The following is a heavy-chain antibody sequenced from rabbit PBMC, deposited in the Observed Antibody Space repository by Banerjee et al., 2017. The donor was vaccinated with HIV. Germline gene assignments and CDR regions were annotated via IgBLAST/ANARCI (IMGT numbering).Heavy chain of an antibody. CDR1: GFDFSSYG. CDR2: IDPVFGST. Sequence: QEQLVESGGGLVQPGGSLKLSCKASGFDFSSYGVSWVRQAPGKGLEWIGYIDPVFGSTYYASWVNGRFTISSHNAQNTLYLQLNSLTAADTATYFCVRDGLYASSSGYFNLWGPGTLVTVS. CDR3: VRDGLYASSSGYFNL. J-gene: IGHJ4*01. V-gene: IGHV1S47*01. D-gene: IGHD1-1*01.